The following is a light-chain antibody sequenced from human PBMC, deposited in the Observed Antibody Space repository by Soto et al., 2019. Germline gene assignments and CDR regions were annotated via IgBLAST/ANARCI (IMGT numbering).Light chain of an antibody. CDR1: QSISSY. Sequence: DIQMTQSPFSLSASVGDRVTITCRASQSISSYLNWYQQKPGKAPKLLIYAASSLQSGVPSRFTGSGSGTEFTLTNSSLQPEDFATYYCKQSYSMLRTFGQGTKVEIK. V-gene: IGKV1-39*01. CDR2: AAS. CDR3: KQSYSMLRT. J-gene: IGKJ1*01.